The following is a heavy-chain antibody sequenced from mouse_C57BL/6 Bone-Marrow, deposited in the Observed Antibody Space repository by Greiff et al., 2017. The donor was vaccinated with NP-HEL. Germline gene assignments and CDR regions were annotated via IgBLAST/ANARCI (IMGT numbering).Heavy chain of an antibody. CDR3: ARGLNYYGSSPWFAY. V-gene: IGHV1-69*01. CDR2: IDPSDSYT. CDR1: GYTFTSYW. Sequence: QVQLQQPGAELVMPGASVKLSCKASGYTFTSYWMHWVKQRPGQGLEWIGEIDPSDSYTNYNQKFKGKSTLTVDKSSSTAYMQLSSLTSAHSAVYYCARGLNYYGSSPWFAYWGQGTLVTVSA. J-gene: IGHJ3*01. D-gene: IGHD1-1*01.